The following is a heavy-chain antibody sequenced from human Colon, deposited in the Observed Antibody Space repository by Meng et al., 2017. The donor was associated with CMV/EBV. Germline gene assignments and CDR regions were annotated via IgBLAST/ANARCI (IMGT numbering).Heavy chain of an antibody. D-gene: IGHD3-10*01. CDR3: ARSYYYGLDV. V-gene: IGHV3-21*01. J-gene: IGHJ6*02. CDR1: GFIFKNYI. Sequence: GESLKISCEASGFIFKNYIMHWVRQAPGKGLEWVSSISNINYIYQADSVKGRFTISRDNAKNSLSLLMNSLRPADTAVYYCARSYYYGLDVWGQGTTVTVSS. CDR2: ISNINYI.